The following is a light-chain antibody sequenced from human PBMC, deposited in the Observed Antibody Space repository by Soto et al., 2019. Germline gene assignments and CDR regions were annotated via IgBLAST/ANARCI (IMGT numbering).Light chain of an antibody. CDR1: RSVSSY. J-gene: IGKJ1*01. CDR2: GAS. V-gene: IGKV3-20*01. CDR3: QQYGSSPRT. Sequence: EIVLTQSPATLSLSPGERATLSCRASRSVSSYLAWYQQKPGQALRLLIYGASSRATGIPDRFSGSGSGTDFALTISRLEPEDFAVYYCQQYGSSPRTFGQGTKVDIK.